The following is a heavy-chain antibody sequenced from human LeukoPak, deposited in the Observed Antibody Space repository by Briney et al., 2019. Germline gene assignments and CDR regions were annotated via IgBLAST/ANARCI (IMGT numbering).Heavy chain of an antibody. CDR2: IKKDGSEK. V-gene: IGHV3-7*01. D-gene: IGHD1-26*01. CDR1: GFTFSSYW. CDR3: ARVRAGSYRGYFDY. J-gene: IGHJ4*02. Sequence: GGSLRLSCAASGFTFSSYWMSWVRQAPGKGLEWVANIKKDGSEKYYVDSVKGRFTISRDNAKNSLYLQMNSLRAEDTAVYYCARVRAGSYRGYFDYWGQGTLVTVSS.